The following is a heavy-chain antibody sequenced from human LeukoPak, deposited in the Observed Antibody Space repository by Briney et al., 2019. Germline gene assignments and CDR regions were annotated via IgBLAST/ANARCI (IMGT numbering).Heavy chain of an antibody. J-gene: IGHJ6*02. CDR3: ARHPSYYYGMDV. CDR2: IYYSGST. Sequence: ASETLSLTCTVSGGSISSYYWSWIRQPPGKGLEWIGYIYYSGSTSYNPSLNSRVTISLDTSKNQFSLKLSSVTAADTAVYYCARHPSYYYGMDVWGQGTTVTVSS. V-gene: IGHV4-59*08. CDR1: GGSISSYY.